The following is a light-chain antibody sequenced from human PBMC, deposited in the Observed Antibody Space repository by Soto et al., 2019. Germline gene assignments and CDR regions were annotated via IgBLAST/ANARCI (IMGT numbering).Light chain of an antibody. J-gene: IGKJ1*01. CDR1: LTVGSY. Sequence: EVVMTQSPATLSVSPGERATLSCRASLTVGSYLAWYQQRAGQAPRLLVYGASTRATGIPARFSGSGSGTEFTLTINNLQSEDFAVYYCQQYNNWPRTFGQGTKLEIK. CDR2: GAS. CDR3: QQYNNWPRT. V-gene: IGKV3-15*01.